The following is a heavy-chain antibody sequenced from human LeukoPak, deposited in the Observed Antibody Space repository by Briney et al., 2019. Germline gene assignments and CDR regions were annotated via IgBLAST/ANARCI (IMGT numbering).Heavy chain of an antibody. CDR2: IYTSGST. CDR3: ARVRTQPDYYMDV. V-gene: IGHV4-4*07. J-gene: IGHJ6*03. Sequence: IGRIYTSGSTNYTPSLKSRVTMSVDTSKNQFSLKLSSATAADTAVYYCARVRTQPDYYMDVWGKGTTVTVSS. D-gene: IGHD1-7*01.